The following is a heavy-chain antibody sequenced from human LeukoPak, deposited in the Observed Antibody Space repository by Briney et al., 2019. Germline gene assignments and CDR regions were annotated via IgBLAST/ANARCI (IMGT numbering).Heavy chain of an antibody. D-gene: IGHD2-15*01. CDR3: ARDRSIEVTVVAAIWFDP. J-gene: IGHJ5*02. Sequence: SVKVSCKASGCTFSSYAISWVRQAPGHGLEWMGGIIPIFGTANYAQKFQGRVTITADKSTNTAYMELSSLRSEDTAVYYCARDRSIEVTVVAAIWFDPWGQGTLVTVSS. CDR1: GCTFSSYA. CDR2: IIPIFGTA. V-gene: IGHV1-69*06.